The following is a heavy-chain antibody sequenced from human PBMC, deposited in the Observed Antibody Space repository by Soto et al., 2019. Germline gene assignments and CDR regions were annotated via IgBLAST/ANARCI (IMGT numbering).Heavy chain of an antibody. CDR2: ISAYNGNT. Sequence: ASLKVSCKASGYTFTSYGISWVRQAPGQGLEWMGWISAYNGNTNYAQKLQGRVTMTTDTSTSTAYMELRSLRSDDTAVYYCARDRMTYYVILTGYYPGPGAFDIWGQ. J-gene: IGHJ3*02. D-gene: IGHD3-9*01. V-gene: IGHV1-18*01. CDR3: ARDRMTYYVILTGYYPGPGAFDI. CDR1: GYTFTSYG.